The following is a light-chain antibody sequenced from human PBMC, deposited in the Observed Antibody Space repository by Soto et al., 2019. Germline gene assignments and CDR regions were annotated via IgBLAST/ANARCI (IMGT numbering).Light chain of an antibody. Sequence: DIQMTQSPSSLSASVGDRVTINCRASQSISSFLTWYQQKAGKAPKLLIYAASSLQSGVPSRFSGSGSGTDFTLTISSLQPEDFASYYCQQSFSTPPTFGQGTKVEIK. CDR3: QQSFSTPPT. CDR1: QSISSF. J-gene: IGKJ1*01. V-gene: IGKV1-39*01. CDR2: AAS.